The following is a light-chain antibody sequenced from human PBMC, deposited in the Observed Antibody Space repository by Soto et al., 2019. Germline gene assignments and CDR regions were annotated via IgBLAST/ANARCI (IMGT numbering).Light chain of an antibody. V-gene: IGKV3-20*01. Sequence: EIVITQSPGTLSFSPAETATLSCRASQSVSSSYIAWYQQRPGQTPSLLIYGASTRATGIPDRFSGSGSGTHFTLTISRLEPGDFAVYYCQHFGGTTFTFGQGTRLEIK. CDR1: QSVSSSY. CDR2: GAS. CDR3: QHFGGTTFT. J-gene: IGKJ5*01.